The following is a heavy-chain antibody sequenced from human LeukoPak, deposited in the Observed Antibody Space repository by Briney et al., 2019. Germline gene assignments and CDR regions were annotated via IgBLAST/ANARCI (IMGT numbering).Heavy chain of an antibody. V-gene: IGHV4-34*01. Sequence: TSETLSLTCAVYGGSFSGYYWSWIRQPPGKGLEWIGEINHSGSTNYNPSLKSRVTISVDTSKNQFSLKLSSVTAADTAVYYCARDSGYDLFYYYYYMDVWGKGTTVTISS. CDR1: GGSFSGYY. CDR2: INHSGST. D-gene: IGHD5-12*01. CDR3: ARDSGYDLFYYYYYMDV. J-gene: IGHJ6*03.